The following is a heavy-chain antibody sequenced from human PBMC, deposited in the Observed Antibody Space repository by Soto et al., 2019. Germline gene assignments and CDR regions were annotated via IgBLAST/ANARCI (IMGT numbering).Heavy chain of an antibody. V-gene: IGHV4-34*01. CDR2: INHSGST. D-gene: IGHD5-18*01. Sequence: PSETLSLTCAVYGGSFSGYYWSWIRQPPGKGLEWIGEINHSGSTNYNPSLKSRVTISVDTSKNQFSLKLSSVTAADTAVYYWGRGLGYSYGRIAVAHLDYWGQGTLVSVSP. J-gene: IGHJ4*02. CDR1: GGSFSGYY. CDR3: GRGLGYSYGRIAVAHLDY.